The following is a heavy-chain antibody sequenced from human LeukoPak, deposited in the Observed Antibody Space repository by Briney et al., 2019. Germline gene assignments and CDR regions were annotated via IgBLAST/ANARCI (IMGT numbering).Heavy chain of an antibody. V-gene: IGHV4-4*07. CDR1: GGSISSYY. J-gene: IGHJ4*02. CDR3: ASGLSPYYFDY. Sequence: SETLSLTCSVSGGSISSYYWSWIRQPAGKGLEWIGRIYPSGSINYHPSLKSRVTMSVDKSKNQFPLKLSSVTAADTAVFYCASGLSPYYFDYWGQGTLVTVSS. CDR2: IYPSGSI.